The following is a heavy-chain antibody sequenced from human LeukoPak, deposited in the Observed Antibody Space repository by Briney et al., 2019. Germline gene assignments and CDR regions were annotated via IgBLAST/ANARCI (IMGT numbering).Heavy chain of an antibody. CDR1: TYSITSGYY. CDR3: ARGLWFGDENPPYFDY. Sequence: SETLSLTCSVSTYSITSGYYWGWIRQPPGKGLECIAFIYHTGSPYYNPSLESRVTISVDTSENQFSLKLSSVTAADTALYYCARGLWFGDENPPYFDYWGQGTLVTVSS. V-gene: IGHV4-38-2*02. J-gene: IGHJ4*02. D-gene: IGHD3-10*01. CDR2: IYHTGSP.